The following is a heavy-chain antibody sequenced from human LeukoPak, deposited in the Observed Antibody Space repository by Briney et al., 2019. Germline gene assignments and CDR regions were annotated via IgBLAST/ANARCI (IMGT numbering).Heavy chain of an antibody. Sequence: GGSLRLSCKTSGFIFSNYAMHWVRQAPGKGLEWVSSISSSSTYIYYADSVKGRFTISRDNPKNSLFLQMNSLRAEDTAIYYCARDVAGSGGFDPWGQGTLVTVSS. CDR1: GFIFSNYA. D-gene: IGHD6-19*01. J-gene: IGHJ5*02. CDR3: ARDVAGSGGFDP. CDR2: ISSSSTYI. V-gene: IGHV3-21*01.